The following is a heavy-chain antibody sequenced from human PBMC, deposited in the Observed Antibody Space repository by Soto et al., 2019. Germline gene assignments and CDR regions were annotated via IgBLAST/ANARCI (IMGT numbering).Heavy chain of an antibody. D-gene: IGHD4-17*01. V-gene: IGHV3-7*05. CDR2: IKQDGSEK. Sequence: GGSLRLSCAASGFTFSSYWMSWVRQAPGKGLEWVANIKQDGSEKYYVDSVKGRFTISRDNAKNSLYLQMNSLRAEDTAVYYCARDGAMGPVNDYGDRRYWYFDLWGRGTLVTVSS. J-gene: IGHJ2*01. CDR3: ARDGAMGPVNDYGDRRYWYFDL. CDR1: GFTFSSYW.